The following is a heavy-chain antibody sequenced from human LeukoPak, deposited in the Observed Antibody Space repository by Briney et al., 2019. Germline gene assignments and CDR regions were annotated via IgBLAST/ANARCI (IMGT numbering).Heavy chain of an antibody. Sequence: GASVKVSCKASGYTFTSYGISWVRQAPGQGLEWMGWISAYNGNTNYAQKLQGRVTMTTDTSTSTAYMELRSLRSDDTAVYYCARFGTTYYYDSSGHSPYGMDVWGQGTTVTVSS. J-gene: IGHJ6*02. CDR3: ARFGTTYYYDSSGHSPYGMDV. CDR1: GYTFTSYG. V-gene: IGHV1-18*01. D-gene: IGHD3-22*01. CDR2: ISAYNGNT.